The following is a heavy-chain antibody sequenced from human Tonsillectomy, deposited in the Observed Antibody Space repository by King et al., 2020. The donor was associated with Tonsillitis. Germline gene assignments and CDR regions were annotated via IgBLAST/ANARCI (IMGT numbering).Heavy chain of an antibody. J-gene: IGHJ4*02. CDR2: INQSGNT. D-gene: IGHD5-18*01. Sequence: VQLQQWGAGLLKPSETLSLTCAVYGGSFSGYYWNWIRQPPGKGLEWIGEINQSGNTNYNASLKSRVTVSVDTSNNKFSLKLTSVTAADTAVYYCARGGGFSYGYSDCWGQGTLVTVSS. CDR3: ARGGGFSYGYSDC. CDR1: GGSFSGYY. V-gene: IGHV4-34*01.